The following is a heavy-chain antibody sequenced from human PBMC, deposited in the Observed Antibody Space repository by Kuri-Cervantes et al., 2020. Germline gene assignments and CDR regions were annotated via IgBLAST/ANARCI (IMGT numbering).Heavy chain of an antibody. J-gene: IGHJ6*03. CDR1: GFTFSSYN. V-gene: IGHV3-21*01. D-gene: IGHD3-16*01. CDR2: ISGGSSYI. Sequence: GESLKISCAASGFTFSSYNMNWVRQAPGKGLEWVSSISGGSSYIYSADSVKGRFTISRDNAKNSLYLQMNSLRAEDTAVYYCARDMSPWHVYYYYMDVWGKGTTVTVSS. CDR3: ARDMSPWHVYYYYMDV.